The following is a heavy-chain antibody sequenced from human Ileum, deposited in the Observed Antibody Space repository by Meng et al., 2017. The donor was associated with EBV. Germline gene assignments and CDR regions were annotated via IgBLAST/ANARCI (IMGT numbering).Heavy chain of an antibody. CDR2: IYHSGST. Sequence: VQLQESRPVLGKASRTPSLTCAGSGGPISISNWWSWCRQPPGKWLEWIREIYHSGSTNYNPSLKSRVTKSVDKSKNQFSLNLSSVTAADTAVYYCARVVQWLPIDYWGQGTLVTVSS. D-gene: IGHD6-19*01. J-gene: IGHJ4*02. CDR3: ARVVQWLPIDY. V-gene: IGHV4-4*02. CDR1: GGPISISNW.